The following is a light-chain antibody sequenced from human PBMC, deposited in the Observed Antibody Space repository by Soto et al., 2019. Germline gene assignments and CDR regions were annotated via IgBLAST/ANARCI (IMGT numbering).Light chain of an antibody. J-gene: IGKJ4*01. Sequence: DIQMTQSPSTLSASVGDRVTITCWASQSISSWLAWYQQKPGKAPKLLIYDASSLESGVPSRFSGSGSGTEFSLTICSLQPDDFATYYCQQYNSYLTFGGGTKV. CDR3: QQYNSYLT. V-gene: IGKV1-5*01. CDR2: DAS. CDR1: QSISSW.